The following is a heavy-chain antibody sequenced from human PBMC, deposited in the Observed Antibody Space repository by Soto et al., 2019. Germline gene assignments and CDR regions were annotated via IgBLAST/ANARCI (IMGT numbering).Heavy chain of an antibody. J-gene: IGHJ4*02. CDR3: ATAFLGLCTGGNCQLDY. V-gene: IGHV3-33*01. CDR1: GFTFSRQA. D-gene: IGHD2-15*01. Sequence: VQLVASGGGVVQPERSLRLSCAASGFTFSRQAMHWVRQAPGRGLEWVAVIWYHGIDKYYADSVKGRFTISRDNSKNTVYLRRNSLRGEDTAVHYCATAFLGLCTGGNCQLDYWGQGTLVTVSS. CDR2: IWYHGIDK.